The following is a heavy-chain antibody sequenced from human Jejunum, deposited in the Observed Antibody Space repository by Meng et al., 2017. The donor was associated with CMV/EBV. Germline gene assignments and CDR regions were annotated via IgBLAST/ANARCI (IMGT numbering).Heavy chain of an antibody. J-gene: IGHJ4*02. V-gene: IGHV3-7*01. CDR3: AREGVVGATDFDY. Sequence: SGFTFSTYGMNWVRQAPGKGLEWVANIKQDGSEKYYVDSVKGRFTISRDNAKNSLFLQMNSLRAEDTAMYYCAREGVVGATDFDYWGQGTLVTVSS. D-gene: IGHD1-26*01. CDR2: IKQDGSEK. CDR1: GFTFSTYG.